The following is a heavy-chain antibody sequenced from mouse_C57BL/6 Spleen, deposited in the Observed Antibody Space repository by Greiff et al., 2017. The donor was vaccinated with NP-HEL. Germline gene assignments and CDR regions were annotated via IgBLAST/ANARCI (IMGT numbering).Heavy chain of an antibody. CDR3: TRWETNWYFDV. CDR1: GYTFTDYE. J-gene: IGHJ1*03. V-gene: IGHV1-15*01. D-gene: IGHD4-1*01. CDR2: IDPETGGT. Sequence: VQLQESGAELVRPGASVTLSCKASGYTFTDYEMHWVKQTPVHGLEWIGAIDPETGGTAYNQKFKGKAILTADKSSSTAYMAFRSLTSEDSAVYYCTRWETNWYFDVWGTGTTVTVSS.